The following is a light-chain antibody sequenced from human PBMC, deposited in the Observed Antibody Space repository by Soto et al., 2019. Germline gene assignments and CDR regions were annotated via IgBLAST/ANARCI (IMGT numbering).Light chain of an antibody. Sequence: EIVLTQSPGTLFLSPGERATLSCRASQSVSSSYLAWYQQKPGQAPRLLIYRASSRATGIPDRFSGSGSGTDFTLTISRLEPEDFAVYYCQQYGSYWTFGQGTKVEIK. CDR3: QQYGSYWT. V-gene: IGKV3-20*01. J-gene: IGKJ1*01. CDR1: QSVSSSY. CDR2: RAS.